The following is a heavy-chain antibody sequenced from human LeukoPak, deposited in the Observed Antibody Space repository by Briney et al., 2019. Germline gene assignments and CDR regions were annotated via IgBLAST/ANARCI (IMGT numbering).Heavy chain of an antibody. CDR3: TRVRGYDFDF. CDR2: INSDASST. J-gene: IGHJ4*02. Sequence: GESLRLSCAASGSTFSSYWMHWVRQVPGKGLVWVSRINSDASSTNYADSVKGRFTISRDNAKNTLYLQMNSLRAEDTAVYYCTRVRGYDFDFWGQGTLVTVSS. CDR1: GSTFSSYW. D-gene: IGHD5-12*01. V-gene: IGHV3-74*01.